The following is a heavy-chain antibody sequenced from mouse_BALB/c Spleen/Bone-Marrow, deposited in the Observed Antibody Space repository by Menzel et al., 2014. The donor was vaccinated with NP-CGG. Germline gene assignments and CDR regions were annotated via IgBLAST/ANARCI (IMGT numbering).Heavy chain of an antibody. J-gene: IGHJ4*01. CDR3: AKGGIYLMDY. Sequence: DVKLQESGPGLVKPSQSLSLTCSVTGYSITSGYYWNWIRQFPGNKLEWMGYISYDGSNNYNPSLKNRISITRDTSKNQFFLKLTSVTTEDTATYYGAKGGIYLMDYWGQGTSVTVSS. CDR2: ISYDGSN. D-gene: IGHD5-5*01. CDR1: GYSITSGYY. V-gene: IGHV3-6*02.